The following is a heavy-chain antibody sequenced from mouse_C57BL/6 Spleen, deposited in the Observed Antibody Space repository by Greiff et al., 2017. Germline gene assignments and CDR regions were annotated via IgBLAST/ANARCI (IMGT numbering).Heavy chain of an antibody. CDR2: IDPSDSYT. J-gene: IGHJ1*03. D-gene: IGHD2-4*01. Sequence: QVQLQQPGAELVMPGASVKLSCKASGYTFTSYWMHWVKQRPGQGLEWIGEIDPSDSYTNYNPKFKGKSTLTVAKSSSTAYMQLSSVKSEESAGYYSARARDYDRYFDVWGTGTTVTVSS. CDR1: GYTFTSYW. V-gene: IGHV1-69*01. CDR3: ARARDYDRYFDV.